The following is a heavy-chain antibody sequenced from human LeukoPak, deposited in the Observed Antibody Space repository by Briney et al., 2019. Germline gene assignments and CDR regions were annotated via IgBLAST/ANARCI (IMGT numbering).Heavy chain of an antibody. V-gene: IGHV4-34*01. J-gene: IGHJ4*02. Sequence: SETLSLTCTVSGGSISSYYWTWIRHPPGKGLGWIGEINHSGSPNNNPTLKSRVSISFDTSKNQFSLKLTSVTAADTAVYYCGSRRTAMFGVIKGPIDDWGQGTLVTVSS. CDR1: GGSISSYY. CDR3: GSRRTAMFGVIKGPIDD. D-gene: IGHD3-3*01. CDR2: INHSGSP.